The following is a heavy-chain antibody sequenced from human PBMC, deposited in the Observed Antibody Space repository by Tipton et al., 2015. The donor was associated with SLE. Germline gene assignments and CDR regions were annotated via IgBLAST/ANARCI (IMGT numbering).Heavy chain of an antibody. CDR1: GGPISSGNW. J-gene: IGHJ3*02. CDR2: IHHTGST. Sequence: TLSLTCAVSGGPISSGNWWSWVRQPPGKGLEWIGEIHHTGSTSYTPSLKSRVTISVDNSKNQFSLNMSSLTAADTAVYYCARLGYCTSTACYPDAFDIWGQGTMVTVSS. CDR3: ARLGYCTSTACYPDAFDI. D-gene: IGHD2-2*03. V-gene: IGHV4-4*02.